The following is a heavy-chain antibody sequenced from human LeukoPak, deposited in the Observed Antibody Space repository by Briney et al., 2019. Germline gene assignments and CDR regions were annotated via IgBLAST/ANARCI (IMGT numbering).Heavy chain of an antibody. CDR2: MNPNSGNT. CDR3: ARGGVDTAMVDYYYYDMDV. CDR1: GYTFTSYD. J-gene: IGHJ6*02. Sequence: ASVKVSCKASGYTFTSYDINWVRQATGQGLEWMGWMNPNSGNTGYAQKFRGRVTMTRNTSISTAYMELSSLRSEDTAVYYCARGGVDTAMVDYYYYDMDVWGQGTAVTVSS. V-gene: IGHV1-8*01. D-gene: IGHD5-18*01.